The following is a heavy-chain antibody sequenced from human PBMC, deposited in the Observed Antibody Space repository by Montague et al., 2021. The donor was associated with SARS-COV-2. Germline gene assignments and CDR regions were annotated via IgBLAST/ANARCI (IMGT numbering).Heavy chain of an antibody. V-gene: IGHV4-39*07. CDR1: GDSISSGGYF. Sequence: SDTLSLTCTVSGDSISSGGYFWGWIRQPPGKGLEWIASIHIGGTSYLNPSLKSRVTISIDSSKNQFSLNVTSVTAADTAVYFCARSRDWYLGNWGQGTLATVSS. CDR3: ARSRDWYLGN. CDR2: IHIGGTS. J-gene: IGHJ4*02. D-gene: IGHD3-9*01.